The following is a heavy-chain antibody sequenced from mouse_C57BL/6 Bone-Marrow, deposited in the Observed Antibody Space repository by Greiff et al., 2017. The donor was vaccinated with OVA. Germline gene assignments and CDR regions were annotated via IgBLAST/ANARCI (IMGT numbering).Heavy chain of an antibody. CDR2: ISSGGSYT. V-gene: IGHV5-6*01. CDR1: GFTFSSYG. Sequence: EVQRVESGGDLVKPGGSLKLSCAASGFTFSSYGMSWVRPTPDKRLAWVATISSGGSYTYYPDSVKGRFTISRDNAKNTLYLQMSSLKSEDTAMYYCASRWFAYWGQGTLVTVSA. J-gene: IGHJ3*01. CDR3: ASRWFAY.